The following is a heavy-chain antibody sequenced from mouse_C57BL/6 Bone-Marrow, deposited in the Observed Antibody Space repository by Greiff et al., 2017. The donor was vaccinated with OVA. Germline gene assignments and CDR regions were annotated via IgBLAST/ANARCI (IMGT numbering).Heavy chain of an antibody. CDR3: ARDDYYWYFDV. CDR1: GFTFSDFY. Sequence: EVNVVESGGGLVQSGRSLRLSCATSGFTFSDFYMEWVRQAPGKGLEWIAASRNKANDYTTEYSASVMGRFIVSRDTSQSILYLQMNALRAEDTAIYYCARDDYYWYFDVWGTGTTVTVSS. V-gene: IGHV7-1*01. CDR2: SRNKANDYTT. J-gene: IGHJ1*03.